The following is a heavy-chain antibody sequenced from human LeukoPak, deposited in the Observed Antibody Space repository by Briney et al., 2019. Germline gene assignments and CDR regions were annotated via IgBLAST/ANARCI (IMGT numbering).Heavy chain of an antibody. CDR2: ISSSSSYI. Sequence: GGSLRLSCAASGFTFSSYSMNWVRQAPGKGLEWVSSISSSSSYIYYADSVKGRFTISRDNAKNSLYLQMNSLRAEDTAVYYCARGLLPYYDFWSGYYTGNWFDPWGQGTLVTVSS. CDR3: ARGLLPYYDFWSGYYTGNWFDP. V-gene: IGHV3-21*01. CDR1: GFTFSSYS. D-gene: IGHD3-3*01. J-gene: IGHJ5*02.